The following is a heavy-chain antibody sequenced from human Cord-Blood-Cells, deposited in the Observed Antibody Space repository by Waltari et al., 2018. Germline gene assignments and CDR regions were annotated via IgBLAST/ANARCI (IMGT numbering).Heavy chain of an antibody. J-gene: IGHJ3*02. Sequence: VQLVQSGAEVQKPGSSVKVSCKASGGTLRSSPTGWLRQAPGQGLEWMGGIIPIFGTANYAQKFQGRVTITADESTSTAYMELSSLRSEDTAVYYCARESGDDAFDIWGQGTMVTVSS. D-gene: IGHD1-26*01. CDR2: IIPIFGTA. CDR1: GGTLRSSP. CDR3: ARESGDDAFDI. V-gene: IGHV1-69*01.